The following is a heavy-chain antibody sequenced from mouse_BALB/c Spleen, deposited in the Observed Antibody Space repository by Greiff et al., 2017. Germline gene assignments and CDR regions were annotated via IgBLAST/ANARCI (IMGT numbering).Heavy chain of an antibody. CDR3: TRARKDYAMDY. Sequence: EVQVVESGGGLVKPGGSLKLSCAASGFTFSSYTMSWVRQTPEKRLEWVATISSGGSYTYYPDSVKGRFTISRDNAKNTLYLQMSSLKSEDTAMYYCTRARKDYAMDYWGQGTSVTVSS. J-gene: IGHJ4*01. CDR1: GFTFSSYT. CDR2: ISSGGSYT. V-gene: IGHV5-6-4*01.